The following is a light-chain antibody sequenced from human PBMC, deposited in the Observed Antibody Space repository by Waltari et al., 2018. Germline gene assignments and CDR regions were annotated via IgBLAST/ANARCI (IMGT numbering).Light chain of an antibody. J-gene: IGLJ3*02. V-gene: IGLV5-37*01. Sequence: QPVLTQPPSSFASPGDSARLTCTLTSDINVGDFIIYWYQQKPGSTPRFLLYYMSDSEKAQGSGFPSRCSGCKDSSANAGILLISGLQSEDEADYYCMFWPKNVWVFGGGTQLTVL. CDR1: SDINVGDFI. CDR3: MFWPKNVWV. CDR2: YMSDSEK.